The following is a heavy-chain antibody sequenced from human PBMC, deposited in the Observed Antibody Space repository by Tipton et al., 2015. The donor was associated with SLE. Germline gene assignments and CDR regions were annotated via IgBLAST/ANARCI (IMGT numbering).Heavy chain of an antibody. CDR1: GYSIGSGYY. CDR2: IYHSGST. D-gene: IGHD1-26*01. J-gene: IGHJ3*02. Sequence: TLSLTCTVSGYSIGSGYYWGWIRQPPGKGLEWIGSIYHSGSTYYNPPLKSRVTISVDTSKNQFSLKLSSVTAADTAVYYCARGHVTEGGALGAFDIWGQGTMVTVSS. CDR3: ARGHVTEGGALGAFDI. V-gene: IGHV4-38-2*02.